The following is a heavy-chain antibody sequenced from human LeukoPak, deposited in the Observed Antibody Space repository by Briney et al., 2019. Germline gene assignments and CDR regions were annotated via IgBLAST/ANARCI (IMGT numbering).Heavy chain of an antibody. CDR2: ISSHSSYT. CDR1: GFTFSDFY. V-gene: IGHV3-11*06. Sequence: GGSLRLSCAASGFTFSDFYMNWVRQAPGKGLEWVSYISSHSSYTNYADSVKGRFTIFRDYSRNTLYLQMDSLRVEDTAVYYCAKGYTSGWGTSDAFDIWGQGTMVTVSS. D-gene: IGHD6-19*01. CDR3: AKGYTSGWGTSDAFDI. J-gene: IGHJ3*02.